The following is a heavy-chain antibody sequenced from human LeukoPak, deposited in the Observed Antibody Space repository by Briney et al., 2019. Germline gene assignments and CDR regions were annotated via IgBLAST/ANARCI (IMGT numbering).Heavy chain of an antibody. V-gene: IGHV3-23*01. J-gene: IGHJ4*02. CDR2: ISGSGGST. CDR1: GFSFSSYG. CDR3: AKDGTTSHGRYCSSNSCYYFDH. Sequence: PGGSLRLSCAASGFSFSSYGLSWVRQAPGKGLEWVSGISGSGGSTYYADSVKGRFTISRDNSKNTLDLQMNSLRAEDTGVYYCAKDGTTSHGRYCSSNSCYYFDHWGQGTLVTVSS. D-gene: IGHD2-2*01.